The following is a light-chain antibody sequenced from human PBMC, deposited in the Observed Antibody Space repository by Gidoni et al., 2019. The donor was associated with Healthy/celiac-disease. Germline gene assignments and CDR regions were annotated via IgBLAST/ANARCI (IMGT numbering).Light chain of an antibody. J-gene: IGLJ2*01. CDR3: QAWDSSTPVV. CDR1: KVGDKY. V-gene: IGLV3-1*01. CDR2: QDS. Sequence: SYELTQPPSVSVSPGQTASITCSGDKVGDKYACWYQQKPGQSPVLVIYQDSKRPSGIPERFSGSNSGNTATLTISGTQAMDAADYYCQAWDSSTPVVFGGGTKLTVL.